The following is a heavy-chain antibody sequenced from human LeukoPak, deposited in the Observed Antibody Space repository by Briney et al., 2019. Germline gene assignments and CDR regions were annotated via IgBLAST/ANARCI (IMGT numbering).Heavy chain of an antibody. Sequence: ASVKVSCKASGYTFTSYAMHWVRQAPGQRLEWMGWINAGNGNTKYSQKFQGRVTITRDTSASTAYMELSSLRSEDTAVYYCARSISYQLALANWFYPWGQGTLVTVSS. CDR2: INAGNGNT. V-gene: IGHV1-3*01. D-gene: IGHD2-2*01. CDR3: ARSISYQLALANWFYP. J-gene: IGHJ5*02. CDR1: GYTFTSYA.